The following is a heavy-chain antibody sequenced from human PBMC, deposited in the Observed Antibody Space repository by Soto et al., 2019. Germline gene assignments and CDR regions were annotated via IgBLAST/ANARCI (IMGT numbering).Heavy chain of an antibody. CDR1: GYSFTNYW. CDR3: ARHYSGSSFMDV. V-gene: IGHV5-10-1*03. D-gene: IGHD5-12*01. Sequence: EVQLVQSGAEVKKPGESLKISCTGSGYSFTNYWISWVRQMPGKRLEWMGEIDPRDSHTNYSPSFQGHVTMYTDKSNGTAYLHWSSLRASDSAMYYCARHYSGSSFMDVWGQGTTVTVSS. CDR2: IDPRDSHT. J-gene: IGHJ6*02.